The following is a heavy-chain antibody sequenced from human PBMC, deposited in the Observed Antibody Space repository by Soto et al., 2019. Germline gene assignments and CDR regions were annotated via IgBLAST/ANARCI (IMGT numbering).Heavy chain of an antibody. CDR1: GFTFSSYW. Sequence: GESLKISCAASGFTFSSYWMHWVRQAPGKGLVWVSRINSDGSSTSYADSVKGRFTISRDNAKNTLYLQMNSLRAEDTAVYYCARPRLQYNWFDPWGQGTLVTVSS. CDR3: ARPRLQYNWFDP. V-gene: IGHV3-74*01. CDR2: INSDGSST. D-gene: IGHD3-10*01. J-gene: IGHJ5*02.